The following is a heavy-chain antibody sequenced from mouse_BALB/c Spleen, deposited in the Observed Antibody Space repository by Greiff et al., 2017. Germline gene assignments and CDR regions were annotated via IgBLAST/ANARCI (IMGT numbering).Heavy chain of an antibody. J-gene: IGHJ2*01. CDR2: INSNGGST. CDR3: ASYYGYDFDY. Sequence: DVHLVESGGGLVQPGGSLKLSCAASGFTFSSYGMSWVRQTPDKRLELVATINSNGGSTYYPDSVKGRFTISRDNAKNTLYLQMSSLKSEDTAMYYCASYYGYDFDYWGQGTTLTVSS. CDR1: GFTFSSYG. V-gene: IGHV5-6-3*01. D-gene: IGHD1-2*01.